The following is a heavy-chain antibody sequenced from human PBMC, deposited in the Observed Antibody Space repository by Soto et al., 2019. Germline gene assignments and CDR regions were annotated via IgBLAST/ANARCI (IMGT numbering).Heavy chain of an antibody. D-gene: IGHD6-19*01. CDR1: GGSISSGGYY. CDR3: ARQVGGWAPWYFDY. J-gene: IGHJ4*02. Sequence: PSETLSLTCTVSGGSISSGGYYWSWIRQPPGKGLEWIGYIYYSGSTNYNPSLKSRVTISVDTSKNQFSLKLSSVTAADTAVYYCARQVGGWAPWYFDYWGQGTLVTVSS. V-gene: IGHV4-61*08. CDR2: IYYSGST.